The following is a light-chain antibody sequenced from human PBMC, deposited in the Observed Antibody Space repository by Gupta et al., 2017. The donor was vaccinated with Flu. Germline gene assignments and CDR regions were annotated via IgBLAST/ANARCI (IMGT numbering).Light chain of an antibody. Sequence: VLTQSPATLSFSPGDRATLSCTASQSVSTFLAWYQQRPGQAPRLLIYDASKRATGVPARFGGSGSGTDFTLTINSLEPEDVAVYYCQQRSDWPLTFGQGTRLE. J-gene: IGKJ5*01. CDR3: QQRSDWPLT. CDR2: DAS. V-gene: IGKV3-11*01. CDR1: QSVSTF.